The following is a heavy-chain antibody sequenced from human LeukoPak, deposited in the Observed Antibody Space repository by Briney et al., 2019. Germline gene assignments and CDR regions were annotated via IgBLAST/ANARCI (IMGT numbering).Heavy chain of an antibody. CDR2: IYYSGST. J-gene: IGHJ4*02. V-gene: IGHV4-39*07. CDR3: SRVSYSSPPRGLDY. CDR1: GASITSSGYY. D-gene: IGHD6-13*01. Sequence: PSETLSLTCTVSGASITSSGYYWGWIRQPPGKGLEWIGSIYYSGSTYYNPSLTSRVTISVDTSKNQFSLKLSSVTAAATAVYYCSRVSYSSPPRGLDYWAQGTLVTVSS.